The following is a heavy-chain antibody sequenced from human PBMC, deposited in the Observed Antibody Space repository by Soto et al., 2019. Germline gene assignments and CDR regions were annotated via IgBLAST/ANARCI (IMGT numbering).Heavy chain of an antibody. Sequence: EVQLVESGGGLVQPGRSLRLSCTASGFIFDDYAMYWVRQAPGKGLEWVSGINWSGSKTGYADSVKGRFTISRDTANNSLYLQMNSLRGEDTALYFCAKGRHDFCSGGASIDYWGQGTLVTVSS. V-gene: IGHV3-9*01. CDR1: GFIFDDYA. J-gene: IGHJ4*02. D-gene: IGHD3-3*01. CDR3: AKGRHDFCSGGASIDY. CDR2: INWSGSKT.